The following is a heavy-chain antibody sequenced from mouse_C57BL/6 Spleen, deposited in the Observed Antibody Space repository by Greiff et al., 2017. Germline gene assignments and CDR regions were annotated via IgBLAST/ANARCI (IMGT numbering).Heavy chain of an antibody. D-gene: IGHD2-10*01. CDR1: GYTFTDYN. Sequence: EVKLMESGPELVKPGASVTMSCKASGYTFTDYNMHWVKQSHGKSPEWIGYINPNNGGTSYNQKFKGKATLTVNKSSSTAYMELRSLTSEDSAVYYCARPYYGLDYWGKRTTLTVSS. CDR2: INPNNGGT. V-gene: IGHV1-22*01. CDR3: ARPYYGLDY. J-gene: IGHJ2*01.